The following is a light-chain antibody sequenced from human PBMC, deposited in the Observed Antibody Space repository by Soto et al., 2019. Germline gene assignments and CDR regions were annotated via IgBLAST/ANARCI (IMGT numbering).Light chain of an antibody. J-gene: IGKJ2*01. Sequence: EIVLTHSPATLSLSPGERATLSCRTSLSVGTSLAWHQQKPGQAPRLLMYDASKRATGIPARFSGSGSGTDFTLTISSLEPEDFAVYYCQHGRTFGQGTRLEI. CDR3: QHGRT. V-gene: IGKV3-11*01. CDR2: DAS. CDR1: LSVGTS.